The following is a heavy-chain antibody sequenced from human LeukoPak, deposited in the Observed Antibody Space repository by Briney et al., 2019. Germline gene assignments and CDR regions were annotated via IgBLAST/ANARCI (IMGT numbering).Heavy chain of an antibody. Sequence: PGGSLRPTCGAFGFTFSSYSMNWVRQAPGKGLEWVSYISSSSSTIYYADSVKGRFTISRDNAKNSLYLQMNSLRAEDTAVYYCAREEQQLADYWGQRTLVTVSS. CDR3: AREEQQLADY. CDR1: GFTFSSYS. V-gene: IGHV3-48*04. D-gene: IGHD6-13*01. J-gene: IGHJ4*02. CDR2: ISSSSSTI.